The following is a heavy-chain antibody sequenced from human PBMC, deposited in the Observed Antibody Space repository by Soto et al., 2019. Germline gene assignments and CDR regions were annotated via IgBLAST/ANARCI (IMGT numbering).Heavy chain of an antibody. Sequence: GESLKISCKGSGYSFTSYWIGWVRQMPGKGLEWMGIIYPGDSDTRYSPSFQGQVTISADKSVSTAYLQWSSLKASDTAMYYCARRRFTTYYYDSSGYSLFDYWGRGTLVTVSS. CDR3: ARRRFTTYYYDSSGYSLFDY. CDR2: IYPGDSDT. V-gene: IGHV5-51*01. CDR1: GYSFTSYW. J-gene: IGHJ4*02. D-gene: IGHD3-22*01.